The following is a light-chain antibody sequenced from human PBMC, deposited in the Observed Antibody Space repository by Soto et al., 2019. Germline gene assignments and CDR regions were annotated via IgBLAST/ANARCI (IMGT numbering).Light chain of an antibody. J-gene: IGLJ1*01. Sequence: QSVLTQPPSVSGAPGQRVTISCTGSSSNIGAGYDVLWYQQLPGTAPKLLIYGNSNRPSGVPDRFSGSKSGTSASLAITGLQAEDEADDYCQSYDSSLSGFYVFGTGTKVTVL. CDR2: GNS. V-gene: IGLV1-40*01. CDR3: QSYDSSLSGFYV. CDR1: SSNIGAGYD.